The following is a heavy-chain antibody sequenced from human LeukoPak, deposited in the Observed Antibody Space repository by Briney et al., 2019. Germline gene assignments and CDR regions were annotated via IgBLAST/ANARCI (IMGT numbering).Heavy chain of an antibody. Sequence: SETLSLTCTVSGGSISSRSYYWGWIRQPPGKGLEWIGSIYYSGSTYYNPSLKSRVTISVDTSKNQFSLKLSSVTAADTAVYYCAREEYIGYCSSTSCYGMDVWGQGTTVTVSS. J-gene: IGHJ6*02. V-gene: IGHV4-39*07. D-gene: IGHD2-2*01. CDR1: GGSISSRSYY. CDR2: IYYSGST. CDR3: AREEYIGYCSSTSCYGMDV.